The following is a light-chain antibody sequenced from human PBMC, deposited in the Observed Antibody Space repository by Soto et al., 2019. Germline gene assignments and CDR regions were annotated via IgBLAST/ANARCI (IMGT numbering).Light chain of an antibody. CDR3: QQYNRYAYT. CDR2: DAS. V-gene: IGKV1-5*01. CDR1: QSISSW. J-gene: IGKJ2*01. Sequence: DIPMTQSPSTLSASVGDRVTITCRASQSISSWLAWYQQKPGKAPKFLIYDASSLESGVPSRFSGSGSGTEFTLTISSLQSDDFATYYCQQYNRYAYTFGQGTKLEIK.